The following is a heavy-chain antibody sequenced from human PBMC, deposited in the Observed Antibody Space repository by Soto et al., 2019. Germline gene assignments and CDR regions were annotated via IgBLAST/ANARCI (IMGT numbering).Heavy chain of an antibody. J-gene: IGHJ4*02. V-gene: IGHV1-69*13. CDR2: IIPIFATA. CDR1: GGTFSSYG. D-gene: IGHD1-26*01. Sequence: SVKVSCKASGGTFSSYGISWVRQAPGQGLEWMGGIIPIFATANYAQKFQGRVTITADESTSTAYMELGSLRSEDTAVYYCARAPNSGSYRFDYWGQGTLVTVSS. CDR3: ARAPNSGSYRFDY.